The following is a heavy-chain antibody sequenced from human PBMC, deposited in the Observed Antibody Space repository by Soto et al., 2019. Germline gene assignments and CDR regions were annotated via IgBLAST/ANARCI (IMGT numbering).Heavy chain of an antibody. CDR3: ARDSAGVDFWSGYYTHFDY. D-gene: IGHD3-3*01. Sequence: ASVKVSCKASGYTFTSYGISWVRQAPGQGLEWMGWISAYNGNTNYAQKLQGRVTMTTDTSTSTAYMELRSLRSDDTAVYYCARDSAGVDFWSGYYTHFDYWGQGTLVTVSS. CDR2: ISAYNGNT. V-gene: IGHV1-18*01. J-gene: IGHJ4*02. CDR1: GYTFTSYG.